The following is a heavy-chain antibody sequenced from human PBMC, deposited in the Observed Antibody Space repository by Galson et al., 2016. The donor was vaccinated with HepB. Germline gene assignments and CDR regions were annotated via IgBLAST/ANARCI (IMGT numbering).Heavy chain of an antibody. CDR3: AAGRGAGDCYSW. D-gene: IGHD2-21*02. Sequence: TLSLTCAVSGGITSGPYYWSWIRQHPGKGLEWIGYIYYSGSTYYNPSLKSRVTISLDTSQNHFSLRLSSVTAADTAVYYCAAGRGAGDCYSWWGQGTLVTVSS. CDR1: GGITSGPYY. CDR2: IYYSGST. V-gene: IGHV4-31*11. J-gene: IGHJ4*02.